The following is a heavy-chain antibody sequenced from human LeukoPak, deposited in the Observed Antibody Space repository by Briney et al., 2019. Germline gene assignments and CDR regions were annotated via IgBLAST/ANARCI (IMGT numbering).Heavy chain of an antibody. V-gene: IGHV1-2*02. CDR3: ARDRPTYGSGRGPPYYYYGMDV. J-gene: IGHJ6*02. CDR2: INPNSGGT. CDR1: GYTFTGYY. Sequence: GASVKVSCKASGYTFTGYYMHWVRQAPGQGLEWMGWINPNSGGTHYAQKLQGRVTMTTDTSTSTAYMELRSLRSDDTAVYYCARDRPTYGSGRGPPYYYYGMDVWGQGTTVTVSS. D-gene: IGHD3-10*01.